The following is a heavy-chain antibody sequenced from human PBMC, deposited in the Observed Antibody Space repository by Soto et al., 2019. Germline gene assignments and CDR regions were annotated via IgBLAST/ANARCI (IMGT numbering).Heavy chain of an antibody. V-gene: IGHV3-64*01. J-gene: IGHJ6*03. CDR2: ISSNGVGT. D-gene: IGHD6-6*01. CDR3: ARRARPDFYYMDV. CDR1: GFTLSGYA. Sequence: ILSCAASGFTLSGYAMDWVRQAPGKGLEYVSGISSNGVGTYYANSVQGRFTISRDNSKNTVYLQMGSLRPEDMAVYYCARRARPDFYYMDVWGQGTTVTVSS.